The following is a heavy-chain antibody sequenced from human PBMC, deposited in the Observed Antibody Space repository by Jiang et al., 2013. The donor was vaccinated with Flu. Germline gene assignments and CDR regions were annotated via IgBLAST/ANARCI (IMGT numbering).Heavy chain of an antibody. CDR2: ISAYNGNT. D-gene: IGHD1-26*01. V-gene: IGHV1-18*01. CDR1: GYTFYQAMV. CDR3: ARDGPYEWELLPHDY. Sequence: SVKVSCKASGYTFYQAMVSAGVRQAPGQGLEWMGWISAYNGNTNYAQKLQGRVTMTTDTSTSTAYMELRSLRSDDTAVYYCARDGPYEWELLPHDYWGQGTLVTVSS. J-gene: IGHJ4*02.